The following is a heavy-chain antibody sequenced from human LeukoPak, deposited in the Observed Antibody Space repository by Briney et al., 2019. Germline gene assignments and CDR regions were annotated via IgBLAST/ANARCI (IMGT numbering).Heavy chain of an antibody. CDR2: IYPGDSNT. CDR1: GYSFTSYW. V-gene: IGHV5-51*01. D-gene: IGHD6-19*01. CDR3: ARHPSSGWSQLDV. J-gene: IGHJ6*02. Sequence: GGSLKISCKGSGYSFTSYWIAWVRQMPGKGLEWMGIIYPGDSNTRYSPSFQGQVTISADKSISTAYLQWSSLKASDTAMYYCARHPSSGWSQLDVWGQGTTVTVSS.